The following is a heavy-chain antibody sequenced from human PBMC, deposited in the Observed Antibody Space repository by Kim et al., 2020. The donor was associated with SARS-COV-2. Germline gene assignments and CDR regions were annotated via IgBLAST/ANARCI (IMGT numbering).Heavy chain of an antibody. Sequence: SGKGRFTHSRDNSKNKLYLQMNSLGAEDTAVYYCAKDVESTGTTYFTRFDSWGQGTLVTVSS. CDR3: AKDVESTGTTYFTRFDS. V-gene: IGHV3-33*06. D-gene: IGHD1-1*01. J-gene: IGHJ5*01.